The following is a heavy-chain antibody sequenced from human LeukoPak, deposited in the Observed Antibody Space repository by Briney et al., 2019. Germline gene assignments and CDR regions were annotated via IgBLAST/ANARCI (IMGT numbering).Heavy chain of an antibody. V-gene: IGHV4-38-2*01. CDR2: IYHTEIT. J-gene: IGHJ4*02. CDR1: DYSISSGYY. D-gene: IGHD1-1*01. Sequence: SETLSLTCSVSDYSISSGYYWGWIRQPPGKGLEWIGNIYHTEITFYNPSLKSRVTISVDTSKNQFSLRLGSLTAADTALYYCARTGRNAANDYWGQGTLVTVSS. CDR3: ARTGRNAANDY.